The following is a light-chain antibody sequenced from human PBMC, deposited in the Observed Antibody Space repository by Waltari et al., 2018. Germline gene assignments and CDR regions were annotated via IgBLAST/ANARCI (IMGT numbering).Light chain of an antibody. CDR1: SFNIGSHT. CDR3: GVWDDSLNGVV. V-gene: IGLV1-44*01. CDR2: GNN. J-gene: IGLJ2*01. Sequence: QSVLTQTPSASGTPGQRVTISCSGSSFNIGSHTVNWYQQLPGTAPKLIMFGNNHRPSGVPGRFSGSTSCTSASLAISGLQSEDEADYYCGVWDDSLNGVVFGGGTKLTVL.